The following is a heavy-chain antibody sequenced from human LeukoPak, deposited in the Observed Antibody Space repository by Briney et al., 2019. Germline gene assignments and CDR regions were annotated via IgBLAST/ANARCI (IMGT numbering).Heavy chain of an antibody. CDR3: AKDGFRLGFDY. J-gene: IGHJ4*02. V-gene: IGHV3-48*03. Sequence: GGSLRLSCAASGFTFSSYEMNWVRQAPGKGLEWVSYISSSGSTIYYADSVKGRFTISRDNAKNSLYLQMNSLRAEDTAVYYCAKDGFRLGFDYWGQGTLVTVSS. CDR2: ISSSGSTI. CDR1: GFTFSSYE. D-gene: IGHD3-16*01.